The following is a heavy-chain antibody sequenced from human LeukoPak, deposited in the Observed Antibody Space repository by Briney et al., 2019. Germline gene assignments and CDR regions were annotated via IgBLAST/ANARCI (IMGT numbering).Heavy chain of an antibody. Sequence: GGSLRLSCAASGFTFSSYAMSWVRQAPGKGLEWVSSISGSGGNTYYADSVKGRFTISRDNSKNSLYLQMNSLRAKDTAVYFCANKYYDFCSGYYYWGQGSLVTVSS. CDR1: GFTFSSYA. CDR3: ANKYYDFCSGYYY. D-gene: IGHD3-3*01. V-gene: IGHV3-23*01. CDR2: ISGSGGNT. J-gene: IGHJ4*02.